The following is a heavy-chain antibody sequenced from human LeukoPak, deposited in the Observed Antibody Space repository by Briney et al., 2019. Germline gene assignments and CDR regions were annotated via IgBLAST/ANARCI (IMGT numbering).Heavy chain of an antibody. V-gene: IGHV1-2*02. J-gene: IGHJ4*02. CDR3: ASLNLPDSSGYYDD. CDR1: GYTFTGYY. CDR2: INPNSGGT. D-gene: IGHD3-22*01. Sequence: GASVKVSCKASGYTFTGYYMHWVRQAPGQGLEWMGWINPNSGGTNYAQKLQGRVTMTRDTSITTAHMELSRLRSDDTAVYYCASLNLPDSSGYYDDWGQGTLVTVSS.